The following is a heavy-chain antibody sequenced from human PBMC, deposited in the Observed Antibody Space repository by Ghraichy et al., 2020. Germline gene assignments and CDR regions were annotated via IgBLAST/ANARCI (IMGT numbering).Heavy chain of an antibody. V-gene: IGHV1-18*01. CDR3: AKDDRLRFLEWLSSYYFVY. Sequence: ASVKDSCKASGYTFGMYGISWERQAPGQGLEWMGWISTYNRNTYYAQKFQGRLTLTTDTSTSTAYMDLGSLDSDDTAIYYCAKDDRLRFLEWLSSYYFVYWGQGTLVSVSS. J-gene: IGHJ4*02. D-gene: IGHD3-3*01. CDR1: GYTFGMYG. CDR2: ISTYNRNT.